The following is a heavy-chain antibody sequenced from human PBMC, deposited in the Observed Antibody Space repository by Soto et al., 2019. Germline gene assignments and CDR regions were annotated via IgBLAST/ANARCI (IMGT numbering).Heavy chain of an antibody. V-gene: IGHV4-61*01. CDR2: IYYSGST. J-gene: IGHJ6*02. CDR3: ARLGRSSSPYYGMDV. CDR1: GGSVSSGSYY. D-gene: IGHD6-6*01. Sequence: QVQLQESGPGLVKPSETLSLTCTVSGGSVSSGSYYWSWIRQPPGKGLEWIGYIYYSGSTNYNPPPKSRVTISVDTSKNQFSLKLSSVTAADTAVYYCARLGRSSSPYYGMDVWGQGTTVTVSS.